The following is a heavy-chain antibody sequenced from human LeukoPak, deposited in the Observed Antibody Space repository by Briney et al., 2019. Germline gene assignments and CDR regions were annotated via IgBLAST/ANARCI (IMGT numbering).Heavy chain of an antibody. V-gene: IGHV3-23*01. CDR2: ISGSGGST. CDR1: GFTFSSYA. Sequence: PGGSLRLSCAASGFTFSSYAMSWVRQAPGKGLEWVSAISGSGGSTYYADSVKGRFTISRDNSKNTLYLQMNNLRAEDTAVYYCARGSSGSFDYYYMDVWGKGTTVTVSS. CDR3: ARGSSGSFDYYYMDV. D-gene: IGHD1-26*01. J-gene: IGHJ6*03.